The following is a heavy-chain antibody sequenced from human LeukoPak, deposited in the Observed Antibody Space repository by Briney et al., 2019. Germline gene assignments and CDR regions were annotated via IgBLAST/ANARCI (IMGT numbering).Heavy chain of an antibody. V-gene: IGHV3-53*01. CDR3: ASVNGDGAEYFQH. CDR2: IYSGGST. CDR1: GFTGSSNY. D-gene: IGHD2-21*01. Sequence: AGGSLRLSCAASGFTGSSNYMSWVRQAPGKGLEWVSVIYSGGSTYYADSVKGRFTTPRDISKNTLYLQMNSLRAEDTAVYYCASVNGDGAEYFQHWGQGTLVTVSS. J-gene: IGHJ1*01.